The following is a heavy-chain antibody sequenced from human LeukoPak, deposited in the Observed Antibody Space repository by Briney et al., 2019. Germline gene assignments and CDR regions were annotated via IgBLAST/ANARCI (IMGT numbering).Heavy chain of an antibody. Sequence: ASVKVSCKASGYTFTGYYMHWVRQAPGQGLEWMGRINPNSGGTNYAQKFQGRVTMSRDTSISTAYMELSRLRSADTAVYYCARDPPRVAAAAYADYWGQGTLVTVSS. V-gene: IGHV1-2*06. D-gene: IGHD6-13*01. CDR2: INPNSGGT. CDR3: ARDPPRVAAAAYADY. J-gene: IGHJ4*02. CDR1: GYTFTGYY.